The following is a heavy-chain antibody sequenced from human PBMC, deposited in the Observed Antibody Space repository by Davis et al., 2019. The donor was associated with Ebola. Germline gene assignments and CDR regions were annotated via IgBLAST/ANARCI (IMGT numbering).Heavy chain of an antibody. CDR1: GFTFDDYA. J-gene: IGHJ6*02. CDR2: ISWNSGSI. Sequence: SLKISCAASGFTFDDYAMHWVRQAPGKGLEWASGISWNSGSIGYADSVKGRFTISRDNAKNSLYLQMNSLRAEDTALYYCAKDSSSSYYYYYGMDVWGQGTTVTVSS. CDR3: AKDSSSSYYYYYGMDV. D-gene: IGHD6-6*01. V-gene: IGHV3-9*01.